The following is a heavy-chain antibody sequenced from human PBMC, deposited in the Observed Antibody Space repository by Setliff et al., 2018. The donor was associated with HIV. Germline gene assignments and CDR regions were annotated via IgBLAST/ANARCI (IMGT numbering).Heavy chain of an antibody. J-gene: IGHJ5*02. CDR2: INHSGST. CDR3: ARGPRYYDILTGYYKEGDWFDP. CDR1: GESFSGYY. Sequence: SETLSLTCAVYGESFSGYYWSWIRQPPGEGLEWIGEINHSGSTNYNPSLKSRVTISVDTSKNQFSLKLSSVTAADTAVHYCARGPRYYDILTGYYKEGDWFDPWGQGTLVTVSS. V-gene: IGHV4-34*01. D-gene: IGHD3-9*01.